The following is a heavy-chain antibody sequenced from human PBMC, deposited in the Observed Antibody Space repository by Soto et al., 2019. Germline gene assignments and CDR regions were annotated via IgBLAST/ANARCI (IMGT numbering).Heavy chain of an antibody. CDR1: GGTFSSYA. CDR2: INPIFGKT. V-gene: IGHV1-69*04. CDR3: ARGHLAVVPVASWFYYMDV. Sequence: SVKVSCKASGGTFSSYAISWVRQAPGQGLEWMGRINPIFGKTNYAQKLQGRVTITRDKSTSTAYMELSSLRSEDTAVYYCARGHLAVVPVASWFYYMDVWGKGTTVTVSS. J-gene: IGHJ6*03. D-gene: IGHD2-2*01.